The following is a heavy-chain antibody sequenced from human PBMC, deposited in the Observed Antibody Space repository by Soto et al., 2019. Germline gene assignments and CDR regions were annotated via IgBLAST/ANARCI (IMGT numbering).Heavy chain of an antibody. Sequence: QVQLVESGGGVVQPGRSLRLSCAASGFTFSSYGMHWVRQAPGKGLEWVAVIWYDGSNKYYADSVKGRFTISRDNSKNTLYLQMNSLRAEDTAVYYCARDLYGDLKTAMDYWGQGTLVTVSS. CDR2: IWYDGSNK. CDR1: GFTFSSYG. V-gene: IGHV3-33*01. CDR3: ARDLYGDLKTAMDY. J-gene: IGHJ4*02. D-gene: IGHD4-17*01.